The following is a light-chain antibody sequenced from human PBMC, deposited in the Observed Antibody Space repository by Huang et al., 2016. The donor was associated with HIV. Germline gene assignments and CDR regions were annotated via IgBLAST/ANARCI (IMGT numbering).Light chain of an antibody. J-gene: IGKJ1*01. CDR2: AAS. V-gene: IGKV3-15*01. CDR1: QSVRNN. Sequence: DILLTQSPATLSASPGERVTLSCRGSQSVRNNLAWYQQRPGQAPRLLIFAASTRATAIPARFSGSGSGTEFTLNIGSLQSEDFAVYYCQQYDDWRKTFGQGTRVDFK. CDR3: QQYDDWRKT.